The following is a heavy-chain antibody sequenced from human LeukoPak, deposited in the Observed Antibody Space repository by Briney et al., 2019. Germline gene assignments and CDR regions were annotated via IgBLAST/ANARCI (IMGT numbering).Heavy chain of an antibody. CDR2: INSEGNTP. CDR1: GFTFSSYW. Sequence: GGSLRLSCIVSGFTFSSYWMHWVRQAPGKGLEWVSRINSEGNTPNYADSVKGRFTISRDNAKNTLFLQMNSLSAEDTAVYYCARALYNDIDHWGQGTLVTVSS. J-gene: IGHJ4*02. CDR3: ARALYNDIDH. V-gene: IGHV3-74*01. D-gene: IGHD3-16*01.